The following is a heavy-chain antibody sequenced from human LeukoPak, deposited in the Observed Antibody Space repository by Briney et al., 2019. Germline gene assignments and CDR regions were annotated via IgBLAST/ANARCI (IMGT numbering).Heavy chain of an antibody. CDR1: GYTFTGYY. J-gene: IGHJ5*02. CDR3: ARDHCSGGSCHWGRWFDP. CDR2: INPNSGGT. V-gene: IGHV1-2*02. Sequence: GASVKVSCKASGYTFTGYYMHWVRQAPGQGLEWMGWINPNSGGTNYAQKSQGRVTMTRDTSISTAYMELSRLRSDDTAVYYCARDHCSGGSCHWGRWFDPWGQGTLVTVSS. D-gene: IGHD2-15*01.